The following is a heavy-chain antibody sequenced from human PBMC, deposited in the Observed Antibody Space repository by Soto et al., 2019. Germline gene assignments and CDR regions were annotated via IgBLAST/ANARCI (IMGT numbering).Heavy chain of an antibody. Sequence: EVQLVESGGGLVQPGGSLRLSCAASGFTFSSYSMNWVRQAPGKGLEWVSYISSSSSTIYYADSVKGRFTISRDNAKNSLYLQMNSLRDEDTAVYYCARDKGTTVTTASYYYYGMDVWGQGTTVTVSS. D-gene: IGHD4-4*01. V-gene: IGHV3-48*02. CDR3: ARDKGTTVTTASYYYYGMDV. J-gene: IGHJ6*02. CDR1: GFTFSSYS. CDR2: ISSSSSTI.